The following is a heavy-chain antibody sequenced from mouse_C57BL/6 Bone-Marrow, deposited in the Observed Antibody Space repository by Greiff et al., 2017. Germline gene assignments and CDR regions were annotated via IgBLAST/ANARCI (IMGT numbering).Heavy chain of an antibody. CDR3: ARSKNWDSWFAY. D-gene: IGHD4-1*01. CDR1: GYAFNNYL. J-gene: IGHJ3*01. V-gene: IGHV1-54*01. Sequence: QVQLQQSGAELVRPGTSVKVSCKASGYAFNNYLIEWVKQRPGQGLEWIGGINPGSGGTKYNAKFKGKATLTADKSSSTAYLQLSSLTSEDSAVYSCARSKNWDSWFAYWGQGTLVTVSA. CDR2: INPGSGGT.